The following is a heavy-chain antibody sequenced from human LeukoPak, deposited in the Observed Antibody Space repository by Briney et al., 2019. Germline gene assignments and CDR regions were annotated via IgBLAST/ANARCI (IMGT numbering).Heavy chain of an antibody. CDR1: GGSISNYY. V-gene: IGHV4-59*01. CDR3: ARDVYYGSGSYYRGYYGMDV. Sequence: SETLSLTCAVSGGSISNYYWTWIRQPPGKELEWIGYIYYSGSTNYNPSLKSRVTISVDTSKNQFSLKLSSVTAADTAVYYCARDVYYGSGSYYRGYYGMDVWGQGTTVTVSS. D-gene: IGHD3-10*01. J-gene: IGHJ6*02. CDR2: IYYSGST.